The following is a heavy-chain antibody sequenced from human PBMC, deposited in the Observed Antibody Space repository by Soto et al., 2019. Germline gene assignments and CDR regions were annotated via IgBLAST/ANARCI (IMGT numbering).Heavy chain of an antibody. Sequence: QVQLQESGPGLVKPSETLSLTCTVSGGSISSYYWSWIRQPPGKGLEWIGYIYYSGSTNYNPSLKSRATISVDTSKNQFSLKLSSVTAADTAVYYCARAIAAAGTEGWFDYWGQGTLVTVSS. V-gene: IGHV4-59*01. CDR3: ARAIAAAGTEGWFDY. CDR1: GGSISSYY. CDR2: IYYSGST. D-gene: IGHD6-13*01. J-gene: IGHJ4*02.